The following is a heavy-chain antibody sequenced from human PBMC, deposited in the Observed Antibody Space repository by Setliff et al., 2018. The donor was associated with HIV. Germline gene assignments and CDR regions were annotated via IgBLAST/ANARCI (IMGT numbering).Heavy chain of an antibody. CDR1: GGSISPYY. J-gene: IGHJ5*02. D-gene: IGHD2-15*01. CDR3: ARGGASSKYLDP. V-gene: IGHV4-59*01. Sequence: SETLSLTCTVSGGSISPYYWSWIRQPPGKGLEWIAWISDSGTTNYNPSLKSRVTLSVDTSKNQFSLSLTSVTGADTAVYYCARGGASSKYLDPWGQGTLVTVFS. CDR2: ISDSGTT.